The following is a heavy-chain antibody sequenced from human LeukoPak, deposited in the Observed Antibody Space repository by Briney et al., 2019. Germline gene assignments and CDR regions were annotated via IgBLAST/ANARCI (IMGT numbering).Heavy chain of an antibody. CDR2: INPNSGGT. CDR1: GYTFTGYY. J-gene: IGHJ4*02. CDR3: ARDTLTTDYYGSGSYYRPPNY. V-gene: IGHV1-2*02. Sequence: ASVKVSCKASGYTFTGYYMHWVRQAPGQGLEWMGWINPNSGGTNYAQKFQGRVTMTRDTSISTAYMELSRLRSDDTAVYYCARDTLTTDYYGSGSYYRPPNYWGQGTLVTVSS. D-gene: IGHD3-10*01.